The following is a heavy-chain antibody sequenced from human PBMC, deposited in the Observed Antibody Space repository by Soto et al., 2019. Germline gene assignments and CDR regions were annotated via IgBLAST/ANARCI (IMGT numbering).Heavy chain of an antibody. D-gene: IGHD3-10*01. CDR3: ARDANWFADLFGY. J-gene: IGHJ4*01. CDR1: GYTFTAYT. V-gene: IGHV1-3*01. CDR2: IKAGNGNT. Sequence: ASVKVSCKASGYTFTAYTMHWVRQAPGQSLEWMGWIKAGNGNTRYSQKFQGRVTITRDTSASTVYLEVTSLKSEDTAVYFCARDANWFADLFGYWGHGTLVTVSS.